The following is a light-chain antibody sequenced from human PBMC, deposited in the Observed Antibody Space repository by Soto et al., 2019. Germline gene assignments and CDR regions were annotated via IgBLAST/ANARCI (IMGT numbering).Light chain of an antibody. CDR1: QSVSSSY. V-gene: IGKV3-20*01. CDR3: QQYDSSPVT. J-gene: IGKJ2*01. CDR2: GVS. Sequence: ENVLTQSPGTLSLSPGERATLSCRASQSVSSSYLNWYQQKRGQAPRLLIYGVSRRATDIPDRFSGSGSGTDFTLTISRLEPEDFAVYYCQQYDSSPVTFGYGTKLEIK.